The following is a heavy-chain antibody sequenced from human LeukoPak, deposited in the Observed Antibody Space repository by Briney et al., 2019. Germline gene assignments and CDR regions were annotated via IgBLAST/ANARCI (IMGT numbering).Heavy chain of an antibody. V-gene: IGHV3-53*01. J-gene: IGHJ4*02. CDR1: GFTVSSNY. CDR2: IYSGGST. Sequence: PGGSLRLSCAVSGFTVSSNYMSWVRQAPGQGLEWVSVIYSGGSTYYADSVKGRFTISRDNSKNTLYLQMNSLRAEDTAVYYCARGGVVFTSYFDYWGQGTLVTVSS. CDR3: ARGGVVFTSYFDY. D-gene: IGHD3-22*01.